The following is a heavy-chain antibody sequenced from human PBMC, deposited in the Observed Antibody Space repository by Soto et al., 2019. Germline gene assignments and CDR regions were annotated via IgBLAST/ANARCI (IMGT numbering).Heavy chain of an antibody. CDR1: GLTVSTHY. CDR2: MFAGGDT. Sequence: EVQLVESGGDLIQPGGSLRLSCVVSGLTVSTHYMSWVRQAPGKGLEWVSIMFAGGDTYYADSVKGRFTISRDSSKNTVYLQMNSVRAEDTAIYYCAISDMDIGGQGTTVTVS. CDR3: AISDMDI. J-gene: IGHJ6*02. V-gene: IGHV3-53*01.